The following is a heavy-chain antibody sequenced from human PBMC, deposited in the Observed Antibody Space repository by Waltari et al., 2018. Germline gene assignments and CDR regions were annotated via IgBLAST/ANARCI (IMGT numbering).Heavy chain of an antibody. CDR1: GFTFDDYT. CDR2: ISWDGSST. J-gene: IGHJ4*02. CDR3: AKDIPYYCSGGSCPLQFDY. D-gene: IGHD2-15*01. Sequence: EVQLVESGGVVVQPGGSRRLSCAASGFTFDDYTMPWVRQTPGKGLEWVSLISWDGSSTYYADSVKGRFTISRDNSKNSLYLQMNSLRTEDTALYYCAKDIPYYCSGGSCPLQFDYWGQGTLVTVSS. V-gene: IGHV3-43*01.